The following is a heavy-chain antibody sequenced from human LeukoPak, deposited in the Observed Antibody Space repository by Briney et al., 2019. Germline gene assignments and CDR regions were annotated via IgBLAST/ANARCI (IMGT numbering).Heavy chain of an antibody. CDR3: ARDTDYGDYDDDY. V-gene: IGHV1-2*02. D-gene: IGHD4-17*01. J-gene: IGHJ4*02. CDR2: INPNSGGT. CDR1: GYTFTGYY. Sequence: ASVKVSCKASGYTFTGYYMHWVRQAPGQGLEWMGWINPNSGGTNYAQKFQGGVTMTRDTSISTAYMELSRLRSDDTAVYYCARDTDYGDYDDDYWGQGTLVTVSS.